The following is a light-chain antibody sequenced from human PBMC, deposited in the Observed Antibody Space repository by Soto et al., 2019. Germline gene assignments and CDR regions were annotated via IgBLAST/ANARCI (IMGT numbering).Light chain of an antibody. CDR2: EVS. CDR1: TRDVGSYSL. Sequence: QSVLTQPASVSGSPGQSITISCTGTTRDVGSYSLVSWYQQHPGKVPKLLIYEVSKRPSGVSNRFSGSKSANTASLTISGLQAEDEADYYCCSYAGSGTPYVFGTGTKVTV. CDR3: CSYAGSGTPYV. J-gene: IGLJ1*01. V-gene: IGLV2-23*02.